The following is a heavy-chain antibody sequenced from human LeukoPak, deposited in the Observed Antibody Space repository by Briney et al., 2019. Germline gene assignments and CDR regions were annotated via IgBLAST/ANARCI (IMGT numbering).Heavy chain of an antibody. J-gene: IGHJ4*02. CDR3: ARWDDLFLIDF. CDR1: GFTVSSNS. CDR2: LYSGGNT. D-gene: IGHD3-9*01. Sequence: GGSLRLSCAASGFTVSSNSMSWVRQAPGKGLEWVSVLYSGGNTYYADSVKGRFTISRDNAKNSLDLQMNSLRAEDTAVYYCARWDDLFLIDFWGQGTLVTVSS. V-gene: IGHV3-53*01.